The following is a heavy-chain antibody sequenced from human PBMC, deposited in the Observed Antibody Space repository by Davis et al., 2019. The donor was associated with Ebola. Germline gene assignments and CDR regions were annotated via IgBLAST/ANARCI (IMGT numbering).Heavy chain of an antibody. Sequence: MPSETLSLTCTVSSGSISSGDYYWSWIRQPPGKGLEWIGYISYSGSTYYNPSLKSRVTIAVDTSKNQFSLKLSSVTATDTAVYYCAIWTIFGVIITGGNFDYWGQGTLVTVSS. CDR1: SGSISSGDYY. D-gene: IGHD3-3*01. J-gene: IGHJ4*02. V-gene: IGHV4-30-4*01. CDR3: AIWTIFGVIITGGNFDY. CDR2: ISYSGST.